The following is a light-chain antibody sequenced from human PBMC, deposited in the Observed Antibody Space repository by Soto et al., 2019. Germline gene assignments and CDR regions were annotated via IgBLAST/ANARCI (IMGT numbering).Light chain of an antibody. CDR2: EGN. CDR1: SNDVGTYNL. Sequence: QSLLPQPSSVYGSPGGSITISCTGTSNDVGTYNLVTWYQQHPGRVPKLILYEGNKRPSGVSSRFSASKSGNTASLTISGLQAEDEADYFCCSYAPSRTLLFGGGTKVTVL. V-gene: IGLV2-23*01. CDR3: CSYAPSRTLL. J-gene: IGLJ2*01.